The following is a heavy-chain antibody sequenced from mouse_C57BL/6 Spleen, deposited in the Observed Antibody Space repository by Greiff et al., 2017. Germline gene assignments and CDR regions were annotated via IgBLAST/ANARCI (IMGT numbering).Heavy chain of an antibody. CDR1: GYTFTSYW. CDR3: ARITDGNYFDY. D-gene: IGHD2-3*01. Sequence: QVQLQQSGAELVKPGASVSLSCKASGYTFTSYWMHWVKQRPGQGLEWIGMIPPNSGSTNYNEKFKSKATLTVDKSTSTAYMQLSSLTSEDSAVYYCARITDGNYFDYGGQGTTLTVSS. J-gene: IGHJ2*01. V-gene: IGHV1-64*01. CDR2: IPPNSGST.